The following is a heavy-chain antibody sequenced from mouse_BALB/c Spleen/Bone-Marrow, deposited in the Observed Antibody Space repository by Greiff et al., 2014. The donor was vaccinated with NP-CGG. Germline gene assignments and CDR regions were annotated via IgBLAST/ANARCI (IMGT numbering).Heavy chain of an antibody. V-gene: IGHV2-6*02. J-gene: IGHJ4*01. Sequence: VQLVESGPGLVAPSQSLSITCTVSGFSLTNYGLHWVRQPPGKGLEWLVVIWSDGSTTYNSALKSSLSINKDNSKSQVFLKMNSLQTDDTAIYYCARTGTRYAMDYWGQGTSVTVSS. CDR3: ARTGTRYAMDY. CDR2: IWSDGST. D-gene: IGHD4-1*01. CDR1: GFSLTNYG.